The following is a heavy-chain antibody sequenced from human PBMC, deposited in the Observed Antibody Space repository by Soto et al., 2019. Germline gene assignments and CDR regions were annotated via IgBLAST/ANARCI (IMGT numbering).Heavy chain of an antibody. V-gene: IGHV1-2*04. CDR1: GYTFTGYY. CDR2: INPNSGGT. D-gene: IGHD3-3*01. J-gene: IGHJ3*02. CDR3: ARSPAGITIFGVVRGHAFDI. Sequence: ASVKVSCKASGYTFTGYYMHWVRQAPGQGLEGMGWINPNSGGTNYAQKFQGWVTMTRDTSISTAYMELSRLRSDDTAVYYCARSPAGITIFGVVRGHAFDIWGQGTMVTVSS.